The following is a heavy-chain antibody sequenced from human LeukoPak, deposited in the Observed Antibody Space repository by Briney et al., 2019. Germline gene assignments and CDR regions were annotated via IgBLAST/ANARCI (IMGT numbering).Heavy chain of an antibody. CDR1: GFTFSSYE. J-gene: IGHJ5*02. Sequence: GGSLRLSCAASGFTFSSYEMNWVRQAPGKGLEWVSYISSSGSTIYYADSVKGRFTISRDNAKNSLYLQMNSLRAEDTAVYYCARDRGSSSSWYGVRWFDPWGQGTLVTVSS. CDR3: ARDRGSSSSWYGVRWFDP. CDR2: ISSSGSTI. D-gene: IGHD6-13*01. V-gene: IGHV3-48*03.